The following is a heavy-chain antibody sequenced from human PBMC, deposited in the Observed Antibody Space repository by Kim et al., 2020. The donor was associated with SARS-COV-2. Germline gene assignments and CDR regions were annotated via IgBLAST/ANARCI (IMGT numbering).Heavy chain of an antibody. CDR2: ITWNSGSI. CDR3: AKGDGSIWPQWDQDYG. CDR1: GFTFDEYV. V-gene: IGHV3-9*01. D-gene: IGHD6-13*01. Sequence: GGSLRLSCTASGFTFDEYVMHWVRQAPGKGLEWVSGITWNSGSIDYADSVKGRYTISRDNAKNSLYLQMSSLRAEDTALYFCAKGDGSIWPQWDQDYG. J-gene: IGHJ6*01.